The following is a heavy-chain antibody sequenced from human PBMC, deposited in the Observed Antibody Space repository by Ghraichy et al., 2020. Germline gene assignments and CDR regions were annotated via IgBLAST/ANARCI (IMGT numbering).Heavy chain of an antibody. D-gene: IGHD4-23*01. J-gene: IGHJ4*02. CDR1: GFTFSSFA. CDR2: ISGTGSRT. Sequence: GESLNISCAASGFTFSSFAMSWVRQAPGKGLEWVSGISGTGSRTFYADSVKGRFTISRDNSKNTVYLQMNSLRAGDTAVYYCAKDLDFGSNSYFDYWGQGTLVTVSS. CDR3: AKDLDFGSNSYFDY. V-gene: IGHV3-23*01.